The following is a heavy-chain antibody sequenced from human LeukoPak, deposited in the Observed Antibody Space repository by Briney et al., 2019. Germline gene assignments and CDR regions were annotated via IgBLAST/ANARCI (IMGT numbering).Heavy chain of an antibody. CDR2: IYHSGST. CDR1: GGSISSGGYY. D-gene: IGHD3-3*01. Sequence: PSETLSLTCTVSGGSISSGGYYWSWIRQPRGKGLEWIGYIYHSGSTYYNPSLKSRVTISVDRSKNQFSLKLSSVTAADTAVYYCARGLEVIDPWGQGTLVTVSS. V-gene: IGHV4-30-2*01. CDR3: ARGLEVIDP. J-gene: IGHJ5*02.